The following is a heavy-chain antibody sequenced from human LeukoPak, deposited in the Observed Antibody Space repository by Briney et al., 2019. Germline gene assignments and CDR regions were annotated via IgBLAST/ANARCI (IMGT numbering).Heavy chain of an antibody. D-gene: IGHD5-24*01. J-gene: IGHJ3*02. CDR1: GFTFSNYR. CDR3: ARGRDGYNLVDAFDI. V-gene: IGHV3-21*01. Sequence: GGSLRLSCAASGFTFSNYRMNWVRQASGKGLEWVSSINSSSIYIYYADSLKGRFTISRDNAKNSLYLQMNSLRAEDTAVYYCARGRDGYNLVDAFDIWGQGIMVTVSS. CDR2: INSSSIYI.